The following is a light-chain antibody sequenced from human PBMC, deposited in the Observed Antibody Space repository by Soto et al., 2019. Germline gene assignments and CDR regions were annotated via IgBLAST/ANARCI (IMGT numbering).Light chain of an antibody. CDR1: NIGSKS. J-gene: IGLJ3*02. CDR2: YDS. CDR3: QVWDISSGHVV. Sequence: SYALTQPPSVSVAPGKTASVACGGSNIGSKSVHWYQKKSGQAPVLVMYYDSDRPSGIPERFSGSNSGNTATLTISRVEAXXXXXYYCQVWDISSGHVVFGGGTKLTVL. V-gene: IGLV3-21*01.